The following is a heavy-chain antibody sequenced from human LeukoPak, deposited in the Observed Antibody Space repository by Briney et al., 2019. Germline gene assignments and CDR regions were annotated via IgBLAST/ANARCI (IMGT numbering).Heavy chain of an antibody. Sequence: GASLKISCQGSGYIFTSYWIGWVRPLPGKGLEWMGIIYPGDSDTIYSPSFQGQVTISADKSISTAYLQWSSLKPSDTAMYYCARRGGLTDAFDIWGQGTMVTVSS. V-gene: IGHV5-51*01. CDR3: ARRGGLTDAFDI. CDR1: GYIFTSYW. D-gene: IGHD2-15*01. J-gene: IGHJ3*02. CDR2: IYPGDSDT.